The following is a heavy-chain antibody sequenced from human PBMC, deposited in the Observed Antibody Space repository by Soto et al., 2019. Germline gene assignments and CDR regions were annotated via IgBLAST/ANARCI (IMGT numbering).Heavy chain of an antibody. CDR2: ISGSGGST. CDR1: GFTFITYA. J-gene: IGHJ4*02. D-gene: IGHD2-2*01. Sequence: AGGSLRLSCAASGFTFITYAMSWVRQAPGQGLEWVSIISGSGGSTYYPDSVKGRFTISRDNSKNTLYLQMNSLRADDTAVYYCAKLPAAQSYFDFWGQGTLVTVSS. V-gene: IGHV3-23*01. CDR3: AKLPAAQSYFDF.